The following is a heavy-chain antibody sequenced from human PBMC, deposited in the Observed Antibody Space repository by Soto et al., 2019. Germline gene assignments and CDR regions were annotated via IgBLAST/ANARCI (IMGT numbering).Heavy chain of an antibody. J-gene: IGHJ4*02. V-gene: IGHV4-4*02. CDR1: GSSISSSNW. CDR3: ARAFSSGYYYWVDY. CDR2: IYHSGST. D-gene: IGHD3-22*01. Sequence: SETLSLTCAVSGSSISSSNWWSWVRQPPGKGLEWIGEIYHSGSTNYNPSLKSRVTISVDKSKNQFSLKLSSVTAADTAVYYCARAFSSGYYYWVDYWGQGTLVTVSS.